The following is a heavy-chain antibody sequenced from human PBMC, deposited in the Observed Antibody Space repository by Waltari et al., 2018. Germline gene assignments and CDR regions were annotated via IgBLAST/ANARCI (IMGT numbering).Heavy chain of an antibody. CDR1: GGSISSGSYY. CDR2: IYTSGIT. D-gene: IGHD6-19*01. Sequence: QVQLQESGPGLVKPSQTLSLTCTVSGGSISSGSYYWSWIRQPAGKGLEWIGRIYTSGITNYNPSLKSRVTISVDTSKNQFSLKLSSVTAADTAVYYCARDHAEQWLVLGYWGQGTLVTVSS. CDR3: ARDHAEQWLVLGY. V-gene: IGHV4-61*02. J-gene: IGHJ4*02.